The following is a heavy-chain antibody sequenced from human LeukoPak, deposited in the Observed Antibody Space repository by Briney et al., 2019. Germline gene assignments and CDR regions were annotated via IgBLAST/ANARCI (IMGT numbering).Heavy chain of an antibody. D-gene: IGHD2-2*02. Sequence: GASVKVSCKASGYTFTGYYMHWVRQAPGQGLEWRGCINPNRGGTNYAQKFQGRVTMTRDTSISTAYMELRSVRSDDTAVYYCARGGRVDCNSSSCFTPDNWLDPWGQGTLVTVSS. CDR2: INPNRGGT. V-gene: IGHV1-2*02. CDR1: GYTFTGYY. CDR3: ARGGRVDCNSSSCFTPDNWLDP. J-gene: IGHJ5*02.